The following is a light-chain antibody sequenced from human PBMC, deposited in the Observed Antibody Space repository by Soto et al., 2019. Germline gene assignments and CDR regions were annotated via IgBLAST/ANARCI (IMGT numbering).Light chain of an antibody. CDR1: SSNIGSNY. J-gene: IGLJ2*01. CDR2: DDN. Sequence: QSVLTQPPSVSAAPGQKGTISCSGSSSNIGSNYVSWYQQLPGTAPKLLIYDDNKRPSGIPDRFSGSKSGTSATLGITGLQTGDEADYYCGTWDSSLSAGVFGGRTKLTVL. V-gene: IGLV1-51*01. CDR3: GTWDSSLSAGV.